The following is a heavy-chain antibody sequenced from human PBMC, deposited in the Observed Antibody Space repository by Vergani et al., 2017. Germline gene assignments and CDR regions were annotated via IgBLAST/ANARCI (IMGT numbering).Heavy chain of an antibody. CDR3: ARRRELAAYDYVWGSYRYVAKAFDI. CDR2: IYYSGST. V-gene: IGHV4-39*01. CDR1: GGSISSSSYY. J-gene: IGHJ3*02. Sequence: QLQLQESGPGLVKPSETLSLTCTVSGGSISSSSYYWGWIRQPPGKGLEWIGSIYYSGSTYYNPSLKSRVTISVDTSKNQFSLKLSSVTAADTAVYYCARRRELAAYDYVWGSYRYVAKAFDIWGQGTMVTVSS. D-gene: IGHD3-16*02.